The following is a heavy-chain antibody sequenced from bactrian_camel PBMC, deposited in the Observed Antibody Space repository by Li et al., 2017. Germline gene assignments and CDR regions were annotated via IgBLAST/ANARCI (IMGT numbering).Heavy chain of an antibody. Sequence: HVQLVESGGGSVQAGGSLRLSCAASGYTYSSICMGWFRQAPGKEREGVAAISGNGTTVYVDSVKGRFTISQDKDKNNGKNTVYLEMNSLKPADTATYYCAATRFDYGAYLRLVDFRYWGQGTQVTVS. J-gene: IGHJ6*01. V-gene: IGHV3S53*01. CDR1: GYTYSSIC. D-gene: IGHD4*01. CDR2: ISGNGTT. CDR3: AATRFDYGAYLRLVDFRY.